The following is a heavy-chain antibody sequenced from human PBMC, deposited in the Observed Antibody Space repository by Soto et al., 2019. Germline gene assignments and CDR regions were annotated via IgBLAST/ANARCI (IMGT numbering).Heavy chain of an antibody. CDR1: GYTFNSYG. V-gene: IGHV1-18*04. D-gene: IGHD5-18*01. CDR3: ARGAVDTAMTESFDY. J-gene: IGHJ4*02. CDR2: ISAYNGNT. Sequence: ASVKVSCTASGYTFNSYGISWVRQAPGQGLEWMGWISAYNGNTNYAQKLQGRVTMTTDTSTSTAYMELRSLRSDDTAVYYCARGAVDTAMTESFDYWGQGTLVTVSS.